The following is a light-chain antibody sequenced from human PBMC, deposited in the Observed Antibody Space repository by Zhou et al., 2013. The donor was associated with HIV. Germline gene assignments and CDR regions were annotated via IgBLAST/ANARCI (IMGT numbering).Light chain of an antibody. V-gene: IGKV3-20*01. Sequence: EIVMTQSPVHTGLCLQGKEPTLSCRASQSVSSNLAWYQQKPGQAPRLLIYGTSNRATGIPDRFSGSGSGTDFTLTISRLEPEDFAVYYCHQYGSSPWTFGQGTKVEIK. J-gene: IGKJ1*01. CDR2: GTS. CDR3: HQYGSSPWT. CDR1: QSVSSN.